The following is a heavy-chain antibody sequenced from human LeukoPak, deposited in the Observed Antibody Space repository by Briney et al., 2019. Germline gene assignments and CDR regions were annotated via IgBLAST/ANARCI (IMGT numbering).Heavy chain of an antibody. Sequence: PGGSLRLSCAASGFTFNNYWMSWVRQAPGKGQEWVANIKQDRSELYYVDYVKGRLTISRDNAKNAVCLQMNSLRADDTAVYYCGRGMDVWGQGTTVTVSS. V-gene: IGHV3-7*03. CDR2: IKQDRSEL. J-gene: IGHJ6*02. CDR1: GFTFNNYW. CDR3: GRGMDV.